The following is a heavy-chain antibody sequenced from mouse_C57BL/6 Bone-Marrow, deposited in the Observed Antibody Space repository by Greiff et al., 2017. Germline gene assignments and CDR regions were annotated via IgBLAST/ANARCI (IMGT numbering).Heavy chain of an antibody. CDR1: GFTFSDYG. Sequence: EVMLVESGGGLVKPGGSLKLSCAASGFTFSDYGMHWVRQAPEKGLEWVAYISSGSSTIYYADTVKGRFTISRDNAKNTLFLQMTSLRSEDTAMYYCASVTTVVAGDFDYWGQGTTLTVSS. D-gene: IGHD1-1*01. CDR2: ISSGSSTI. CDR3: ASVTTVVAGDFDY. V-gene: IGHV5-17*01. J-gene: IGHJ2*01.